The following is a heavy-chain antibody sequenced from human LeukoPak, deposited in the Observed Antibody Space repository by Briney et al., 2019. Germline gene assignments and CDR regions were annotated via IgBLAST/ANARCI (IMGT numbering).Heavy chain of an antibody. Sequence: PGGSLRLSCAASGFTFSSYGVSWVRQAPGKGLEWVSTISVAGSNTYYTDSVKGRFTISRDNSKNTLYLQMNSLRAEDTALYYCAKGFYQVDYWGQGTLVTASS. J-gene: IGHJ4*02. V-gene: IGHV3-23*01. D-gene: IGHD2-2*01. CDR2: ISVAGSNT. CDR1: GFTFSSYG. CDR3: AKGFYQVDY.